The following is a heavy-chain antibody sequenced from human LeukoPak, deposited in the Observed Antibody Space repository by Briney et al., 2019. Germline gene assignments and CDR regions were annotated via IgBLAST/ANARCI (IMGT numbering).Heavy chain of an antibody. CDR3: ARKGSRLGYNWFDP. D-gene: IGHD2-15*01. CDR1: GFTFSSYS. J-gene: IGHJ5*02. V-gene: IGHV3-21*01. CDR2: ISSSSSYI. Sequence: GGSLRLSCAASGFTFSSYSMNWVRQAPGKGLEWVSSISSSSSYIYYADSVKGRFTISRDNAKNSLYLQMNSLRAEDTAVYYCARKGSRLGYNWFDPWGQGTLVTVSS.